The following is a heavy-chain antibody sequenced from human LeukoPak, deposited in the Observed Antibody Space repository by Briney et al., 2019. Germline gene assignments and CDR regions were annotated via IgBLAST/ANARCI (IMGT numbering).Heavy chain of an antibody. D-gene: IGHD2-15*01. CDR1: GGTFSSYA. V-gene: IGHV1-69*04. J-gene: IGHJ5*02. Sequence: SVKVSCKASGGTFSSYAISWVRQAPGQGLEWVGRIIPIFGIANYAQKFQGRVTITADKSTSTAYMELSSLRSEDTAVYYCARGHCSGGSCYRAPQRPNWFDPWGQGTLVTVSS. CDR3: ARGHCSGGSCYRAPQRPNWFDP. CDR2: IIPIFGIA.